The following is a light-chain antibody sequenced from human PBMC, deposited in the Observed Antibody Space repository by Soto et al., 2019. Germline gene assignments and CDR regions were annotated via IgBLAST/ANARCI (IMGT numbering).Light chain of an antibody. CDR2: GAS. V-gene: IGKV3-20*01. J-gene: IGKJ1*01. CDR3: QQYGSSGT. CDR1: QSVSNNY. Sequence: IVFTQSPGTLSLPPGERATLYCRASQSVSNNYLAWYQQIPGQAPRLLIYGASNRATGIPVRFSGSGSGTDLTLTISRLEPEDFAVYYCQQYGSSGTLGQGTKV.